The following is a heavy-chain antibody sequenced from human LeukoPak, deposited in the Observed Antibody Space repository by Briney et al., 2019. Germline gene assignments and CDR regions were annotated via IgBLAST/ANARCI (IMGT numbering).Heavy chain of an antibody. J-gene: IGHJ4*02. Sequence: SETLSLTCTVSGGSISSGSYYWGWIRQPPGKGLEWIGSIYHSGSTYYNPSLKSRVTISVDTSKNQISLKLTSVTAADTAVYYCAREGEGSFHFEYWGQGTLVTVSS. CDR3: AREGEGSFHFEY. D-gene: IGHD1-26*01. V-gene: IGHV4-39*07. CDR2: IYHSGST. CDR1: GGSISSGSYY.